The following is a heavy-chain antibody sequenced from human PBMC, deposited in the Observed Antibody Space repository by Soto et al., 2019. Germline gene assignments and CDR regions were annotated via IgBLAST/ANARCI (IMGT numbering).Heavy chain of an antibody. Sequence: QVQLVQSGAEVKKPGASVKVSCKASGYTFTSYYMHWVRQAPGQWLEWMGIINPSGGSTSYAQKFQGRVTMTRDTSTSTVYMELSSLRSEDTAVYYCARDQRSQPLLRAFDYWGQGTLVTVSS. D-gene: IGHD2-21*02. V-gene: IGHV1-46*01. J-gene: IGHJ4*02. CDR3: ARDQRSQPLLRAFDY. CDR2: INPSGGST. CDR1: GYTFTSYY.